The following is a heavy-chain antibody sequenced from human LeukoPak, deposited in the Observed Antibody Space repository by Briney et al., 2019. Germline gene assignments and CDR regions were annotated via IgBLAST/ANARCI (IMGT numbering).Heavy chain of an antibody. Sequence: SETLSLTCTVSGDSINNGSYYWSWIRQPAGKGLEWIGRIYNSGSANYNPSLKSRVTISVDTSKNQFSLRLSSVTAADTAVYYCARAIDYGDSYFDYWGQGTLVTVSS. CDR1: GDSINNGSYY. V-gene: IGHV4-61*02. D-gene: IGHD4-17*01. CDR3: ARAIDYGDSYFDY. J-gene: IGHJ4*02. CDR2: IYNSGSA.